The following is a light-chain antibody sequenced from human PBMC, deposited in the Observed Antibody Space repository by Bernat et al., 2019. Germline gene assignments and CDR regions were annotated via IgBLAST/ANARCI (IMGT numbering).Light chain of an antibody. CDR1: ESLLHSNGLTN. V-gene: IGKV2D-29*02. CDR3: MQEKQLPYS. CDR2: LVS. J-gene: IGKJ2*03. Sequence: PGEPASISCRSSESLLHSNGLTNLLWYLQRPGQSPQLLISLVSNRASGVPDRFPGSGSGHDFTLKISRVDAEDVGVYYCMQEKQLPYSFGQGTKVEIK.